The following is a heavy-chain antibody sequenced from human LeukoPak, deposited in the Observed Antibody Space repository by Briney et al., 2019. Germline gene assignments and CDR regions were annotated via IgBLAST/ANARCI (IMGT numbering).Heavy chain of an antibody. CDR2: IKSKTDGGTT. J-gene: IGHJ4*02. V-gene: IGHV3-15*07. D-gene: IGHD3-10*01. CDR3: TTTMVRGVITDY. Sequence: GGSLRLSCAASGFTLSSYSMNWVRQAPGKGLEWVGRIKSKTDGGTTDYAAPVKGRFTISRDDSKNTLYLQMNSLKTEDTAVYYCTTTMVRGVITDYWGQGTLVTVSS. CDR1: GFTLSSYS.